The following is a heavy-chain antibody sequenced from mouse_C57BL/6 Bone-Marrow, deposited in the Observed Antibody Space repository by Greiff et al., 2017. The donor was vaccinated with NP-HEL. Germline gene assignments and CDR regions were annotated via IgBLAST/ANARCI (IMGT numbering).Heavy chain of an antibody. CDR3: ARGMMGLRRGFAY. V-gene: IGHV1-47*01. Sequence: VQLQESGAELVKPGASVKMSCKASGYTFTTYPIEWMKQNHGKSLEWIGNFHPYNDDTKYNEKFKGKATLTVEKSSSTVYLELSRLTSDDSAVYYCARGMMGLRRGFAYWGQGTLVTVSA. J-gene: IGHJ3*01. CDR1: GYTFTTYP. CDR2: FHPYNDDT. D-gene: IGHD2-4*01.